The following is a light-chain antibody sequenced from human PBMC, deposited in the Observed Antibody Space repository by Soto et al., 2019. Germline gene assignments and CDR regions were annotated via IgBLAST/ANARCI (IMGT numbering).Light chain of an antibody. CDR2: TTS. CDR1: QTIDKY. V-gene: IGKV1-16*01. CDR3: QQYNSYPLT. J-gene: IGKJ4*01. Sequence: DIQMTQSPSSLSASVGDRVTITCRASQTIDKYLNWYQEKPGKAPKLLIYTTSTLQSEVPSRFSGSGSETEFTLTISSLQPDDFATYYCQQYNSYPLTFGGGTKVDI.